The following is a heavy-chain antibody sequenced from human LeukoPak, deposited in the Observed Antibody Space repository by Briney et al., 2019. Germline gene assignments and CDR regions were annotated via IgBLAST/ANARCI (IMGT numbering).Heavy chain of an antibody. J-gene: IGHJ4*02. D-gene: IGHD2-21*01. CDR2: INHSGST. CDR1: GGSFTGYY. Sequence: SETLSLTCAVYGGSFTGYYWSWVRQPPGKGLEWIGEINHSGSTSYNPSLKSRVTISVDTSKNQFSLHLNSVTAADTAVYYCAREVLLNYFDYWGQGTLVTVSS. CDR3: AREVLLNYFDY. V-gene: IGHV4-34*01.